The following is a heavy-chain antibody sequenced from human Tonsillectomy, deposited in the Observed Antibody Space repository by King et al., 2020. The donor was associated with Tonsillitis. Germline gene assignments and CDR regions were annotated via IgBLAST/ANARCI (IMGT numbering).Heavy chain of an antibody. CDR1: GLTFSSYG. CDR2: ISSDGSKK. D-gene: IGHD6-19*01. J-gene: IGHJ4*02. V-gene: IGHV3-30*18. Sequence: HVQLVESGGGVVQPGRSRRLSGAASGLTFSSYGIHGVRQAPGKGLEGGAFISSDGSKKYYADSVRGRLTISRDNSKNTLYLQMNSLRADDTAVYYCAKARQWLVHFDYWGQGTLVTVSS. CDR3: AKARQWLVHFDY.